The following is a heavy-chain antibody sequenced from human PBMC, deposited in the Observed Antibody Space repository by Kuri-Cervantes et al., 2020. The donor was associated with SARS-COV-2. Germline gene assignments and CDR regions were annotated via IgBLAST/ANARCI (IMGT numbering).Heavy chain of an antibody. CDR2: ISYGGSNK. V-gene: IGHV3-30*01. Sequence: GGTLRLSCAASGFTFSSYAMHWVRQAPGKGLEWVAVISYGGSNKYYADSVKGRFTMSRDNSKNALYLQMTGLRAEDATVYYCASPYSSSFDNWGQGTLVTVSS. J-gene: IGHJ4*02. CDR1: GFTFSSYA. CDR3: ASPYSSSFDN. D-gene: IGHD6-13*01.